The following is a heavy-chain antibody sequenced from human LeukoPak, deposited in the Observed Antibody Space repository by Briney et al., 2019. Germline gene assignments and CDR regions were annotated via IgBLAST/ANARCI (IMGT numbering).Heavy chain of an antibody. V-gene: IGHV3-21*01. D-gene: IGHD2-8*01. CDR3: ASLMAVEGIDY. J-gene: IGHJ4*02. CDR2: ISSRSSYI. CDR1: GFTFSSYS. Sequence: GSLRLSCAASGFTFSSYSMNWVRQAPGKGLEWVSSISSRSSYIYYADLVKGRFTISRDNAKNSLYLQINSLRAEDTAVYYCASLMAVEGIDYWGQGTLVTVSS.